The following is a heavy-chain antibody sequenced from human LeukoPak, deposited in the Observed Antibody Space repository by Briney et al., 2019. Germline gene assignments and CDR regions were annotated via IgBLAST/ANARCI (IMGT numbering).Heavy chain of an antibody. CDR2: FDPEDGET. V-gene: IGHV1-24*01. Sequence: ASVKVSCKVSGYTLTELSMHWVRQAPGKGLEWMGGFDPEDGETIYAQKFQGRVTMTEDTSTDTAYMELSSLRPEDTAVYYCATQLLSIQYFQHWGQGTLVTVSS. J-gene: IGHJ1*01. D-gene: IGHD2-2*01. CDR3: ATQLLSIQYFQH. CDR1: GYTLTELS.